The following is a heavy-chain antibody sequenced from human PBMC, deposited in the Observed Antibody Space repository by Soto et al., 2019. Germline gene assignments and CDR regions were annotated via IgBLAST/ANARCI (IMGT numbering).Heavy chain of an antibody. CDR2: ISYDGSNK. Sequence: GGSLRLSCAASGFTFSSYAMHWVRQAPGKGLEWVAVISYDGSNKYYADSVKGRFTISRDNSKNTLYLQMNSLRAEDTAVYYCARTPQYSSSGWNWFDPWGQGTLVTVSS. CDR1: GFTFSSYA. V-gene: IGHV3-30-3*01. J-gene: IGHJ5*02. D-gene: IGHD6-13*01. CDR3: ARTPQYSSSGWNWFDP.